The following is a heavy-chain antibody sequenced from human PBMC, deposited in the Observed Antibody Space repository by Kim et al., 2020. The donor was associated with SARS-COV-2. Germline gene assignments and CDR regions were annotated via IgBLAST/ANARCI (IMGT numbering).Heavy chain of an antibody. V-gene: IGHV1-69*13. D-gene: IGHD6-19*01. CDR3: ARDPDTGYSSGGGYYYYGVDV. Sequence: SVKVSCKASGGTFSSYAISWVRQAPVQGLEWMGGIIPIFGTANYAQKFQGRVTITADESTSTAYMELSSLRSEDTAVYYCARDPDTGYSSGGGYYYYGVDVWGEGTTGTVAS. J-gene: IGHJ6*01. CDR1: GGTFSSYA. CDR2: IIPIFGTA.